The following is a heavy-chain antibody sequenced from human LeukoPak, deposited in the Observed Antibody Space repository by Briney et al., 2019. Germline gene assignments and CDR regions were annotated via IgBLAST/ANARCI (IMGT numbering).Heavy chain of an antibody. Sequence: GGSLRLSCAASGFSVSLYSMGWVRQAPGKGLEWISYIGSSSIYADSVKGRFTISRDSAKNSLYPQMNSLRGEDTAVYYCARDGPPVGAGDFDYWGQGTPVTVSS. CDR2: IGSSSI. D-gene: IGHD3-10*01. J-gene: IGHJ4*02. V-gene: IGHV3-48*01. CDR1: GFSVSLYS. CDR3: ARDGPPVGAGDFDY.